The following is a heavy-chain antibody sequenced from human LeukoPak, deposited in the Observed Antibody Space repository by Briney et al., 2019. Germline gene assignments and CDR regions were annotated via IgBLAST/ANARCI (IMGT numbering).Heavy chain of an antibody. Sequence: GGSLRLSCAASGFTFSSHWMHWVRQAPGKELVWVSRIKSDGSSTSYADSVKGRFTISRDNAKNTLYLQMNSLRAEDTAVYYCARDPDSSGYSTFQDWGQGTLVTVSS. D-gene: IGHD3-22*01. CDR3: ARDPDSSGYSTFQD. CDR1: GFTFSSHW. V-gene: IGHV3-74*01. CDR2: IKSDGSST. J-gene: IGHJ1*01.